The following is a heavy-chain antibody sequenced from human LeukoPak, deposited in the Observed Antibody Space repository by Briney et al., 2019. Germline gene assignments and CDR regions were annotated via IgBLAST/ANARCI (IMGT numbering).Heavy chain of an antibody. Sequence: GGSLRLSCAASGFTFSHHGMHWVRQAPGKGLEWVSSISSSSSYIYYADSVKGRFTISRDNAKNSLYLQMNSLRAEDTAVYYCARWATVVTPFDYWGQGTLVTVSS. J-gene: IGHJ4*02. V-gene: IGHV3-21*01. CDR1: GFTFSHHG. CDR2: ISSSSSYI. CDR3: ARWATVVTPFDY. D-gene: IGHD4-23*01.